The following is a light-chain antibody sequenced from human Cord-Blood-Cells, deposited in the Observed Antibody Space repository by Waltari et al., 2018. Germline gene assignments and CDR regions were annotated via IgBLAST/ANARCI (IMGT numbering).Light chain of an antibody. V-gene: IGLV3-25*03. Sequence: SYELTQPPSVSVSPGQTARTTCSGDALPKQSAYWYQQKPGQAPVLVIYKDSERPSGIPGRFSGSSSGTTVTLTISGGQAEDDADYYCQSADSSGTWVFGGGTKLTVL. J-gene: IGLJ3*02. CDR3: QSADSSGTWV. CDR1: ALPKQS. CDR2: KDS.